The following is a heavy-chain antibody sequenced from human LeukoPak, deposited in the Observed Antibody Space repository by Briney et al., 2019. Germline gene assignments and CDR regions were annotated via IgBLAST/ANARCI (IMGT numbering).Heavy chain of an antibody. J-gene: IGHJ4*02. D-gene: IGHD5-18*01. V-gene: IGHV4-61*02. Sequence: SETLSLTCTVSGGSISSGSYYWSWIRQPAGKGLEWIGRIYTSGSTNYNPSLKSRVTISVDTSKNQFSLKLSSVTAADTAVYYCAGGAGYSYGDYWGQGTLVTVSS. CDR1: GGSISSGSYY. CDR3: AGGAGYSYGDY. CDR2: IYTSGST.